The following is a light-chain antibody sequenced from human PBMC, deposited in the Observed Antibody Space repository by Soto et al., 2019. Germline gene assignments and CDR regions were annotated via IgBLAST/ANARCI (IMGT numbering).Light chain of an antibody. V-gene: IGKV1-5*01. CDR1: ESIRTW. J-gene: IGKJ1*01. Sequence: DIQITQSPSTLSPPFAARVHLTRRASESIRTWLAWYQHKPGKAPKFIIYDAYSLESGVPSRFSGSGSGTEFTLTIRNLQPDDFATYFCQQYNNYPRTFGQGTKVDIK. CDR3: QQYNNYPRT. CDR2: DAY.